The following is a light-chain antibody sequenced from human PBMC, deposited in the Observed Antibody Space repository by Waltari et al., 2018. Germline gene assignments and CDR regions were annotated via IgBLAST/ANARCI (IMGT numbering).Light chain of an antibody. CDR1: QGNSSY. V-gene: IGKV1-9*01. CDR3: QQLIHYLWT. J-gene: IGKJ1*01. CDR2: SAS. Sequence: DIQLTQSPSFLSASVGDRATITCRAIQGNSSYLAWHQQKPGKAPETLIYSASTLQSWVPSRVSASGSETEFTLTTSSLQPEDSATYHCQQLIHYLWTFGQGTKVEI.